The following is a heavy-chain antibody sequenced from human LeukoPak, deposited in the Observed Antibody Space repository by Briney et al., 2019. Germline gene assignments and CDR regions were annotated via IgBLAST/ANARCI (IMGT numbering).Heavy chain of an antibody. Sequence: ASVKVSCKASGYTFTSYDINWVRQATGQGLEWMGWMNPNSGNTGYAQKFQGRVTITRNTSISTAYMELSSLRSEDTAVYYCARAGYCSSTSCYPGKHYYYYYMDVWGKGTTVTVSS. CDR3: ARAGYCSSTSCYPGKHYYYYYMDV. CDR1: GYTFTSYD. CDR2: MNPNSGNT. D-gene: IGHD2-2*01. V-gene: IGHV1-8*03. J-gene: IGHJ6*03.